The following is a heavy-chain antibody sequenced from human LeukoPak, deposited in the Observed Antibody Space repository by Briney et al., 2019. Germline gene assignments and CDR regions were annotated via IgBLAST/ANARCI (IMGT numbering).Heavy chain of an antibody. CDR1: GFTFSNYV. V-gene: IGHV3-23*01. J-gene: IGHJ4*02. CDR3: AKDRNDIVVVPGAYFDY. CDR2: ISGSGGKT. Sequence: GGSLRLSCAASGFTFSNYVMSWVRQAPEKGLEWVSTISGSGGKTDYADSVKGRFTISRDNSKNTLYLQMNSLRAEDTAVYYCAKDRNDIVVVPGAYFDYWGQGTLVTVSS. D-gene: IGHD2-2*01.